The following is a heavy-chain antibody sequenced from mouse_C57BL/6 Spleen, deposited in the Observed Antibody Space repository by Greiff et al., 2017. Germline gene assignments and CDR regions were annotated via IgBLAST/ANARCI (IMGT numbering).Heavy chain of an antibody. V-gene: IGHV1-54*01. J-gene: IGHJ2*01. CDR3: ARRSYYGNYVFDD. CDR1: GYAFTNYL. Sequence: QVQLKESGAELVRPGTSVKVSCKASGYAFTNYLIEWVKQRPGQGLEWIGVINPGSGGTNYNEKFKGKATLTADKSSSTAYMQLSSLTSEDSAVYFCARRSYYGNYVFDDWGQGTTLTVSS. CDR2: INPGSGGT. D-gene: IGHD2-1*01.